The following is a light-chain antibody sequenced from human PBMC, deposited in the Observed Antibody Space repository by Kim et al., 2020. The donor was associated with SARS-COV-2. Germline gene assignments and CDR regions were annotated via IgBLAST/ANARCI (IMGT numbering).Light chain of an antibody. Sequence: EIVMTQSPATLSVSPGERATLSCRASRSVSSNLAWYQQKPGQAPRLLIYGASTRATGIPARFSGSGSGTEFTLTISSLQSEDFAVYYCQQYNNWPRWTFGQGTKVDIK. CDR2: GAS. V-gene: IGKV3-15*01. CDR3: QQYNNWPRWT. CDR1: RSVSSN. J-gene: IGKJ1*01.